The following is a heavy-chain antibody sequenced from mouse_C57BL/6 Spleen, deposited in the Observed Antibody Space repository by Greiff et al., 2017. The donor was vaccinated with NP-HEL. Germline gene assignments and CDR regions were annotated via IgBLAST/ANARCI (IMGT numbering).Heavy chain of an antibody. CDR3: ISTGTSWYFDV. CDR1: GFSLTSYG. D-gene: IGHD4-1*02. J-gene: IGHJ1*03. CDR2: IWSGGST. Sequence: QVQLKESGPGLVQPSQSLSITCTVSGFSLTSYGVHWVRQSPGKGLEWLGVIWSGGSTDYNAAFISRLSISKDNPQSQVFFKMNSLQADDTAIYYCISTGTSWYFDVWGTGTTVTVSS. V-gene: IGHV2-2*01.